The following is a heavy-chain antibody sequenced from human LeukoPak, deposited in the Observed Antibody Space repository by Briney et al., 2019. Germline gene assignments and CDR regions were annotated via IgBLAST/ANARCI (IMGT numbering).Heavy chain of an antibody. D-gene: IGHD3-10*01. CDR3: ATRRFGELTY. J-gene: IGHJ4*02. CDR2: ISSSSSTI. Sequence: GGSLRLSCAASGFIFSSYWMSWVRQTPGKGLEWVSYISSSSSTIYYADSVKGRFTISRDNAKNSLYLQMNSLRAEDTAVYYCATRRFGELTYWGQGTLVTVSS. V-gene: IGHV3-48*01. CDR1: GFIFSSYW.